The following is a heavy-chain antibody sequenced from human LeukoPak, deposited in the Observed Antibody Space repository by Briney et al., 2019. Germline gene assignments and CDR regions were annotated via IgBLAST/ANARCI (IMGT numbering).Heavy chain of an antibody. CDR1: GYTFTNYA. CDR2: INTNTGNP. J-gene: IGHJ6*02. CDR3: ARVPRDSSSWYDFDYYYGMDV. V-gene: IGHV7-4-1*02. Sequence: AASVKVSCKASGYTFTNYAMNWVRQAPGQGLEWMGWINTNTGNPTYAQGFTGRFVFSLDTSVSTAYLQISSLKAEDTAVYYCARVPRDSSSWYDFDYYYGMDVWGQGTTVTVSS. D-gene: IGHD6-13*01.